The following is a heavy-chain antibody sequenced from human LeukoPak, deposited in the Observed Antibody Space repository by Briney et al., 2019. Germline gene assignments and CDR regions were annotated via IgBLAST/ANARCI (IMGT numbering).Heavy chain of an antibody. V-gene: IGHV3-53*01. CDR1: GFTVSSYY. CDR2: PYTGGTT. CDR3: ARGGVNYWNPRY. D-gene: IGHD1-1*01. Sequence: GGSLRLSCVASGFTVSSYYMSWVRQAPGKGLEWVSPPYTGGTTYYADSVEGRFTISRDDSKNTIYLQMNTLRAEDTAVYYCARGGVNYWNPRYWGQGTLVTVSS. J-gene: IGHJ4*02.